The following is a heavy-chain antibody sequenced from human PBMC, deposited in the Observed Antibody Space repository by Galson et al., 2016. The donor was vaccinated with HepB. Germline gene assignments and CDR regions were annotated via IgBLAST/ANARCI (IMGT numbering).Heavy chain of an antibody. Sequence: SETLSLTCAVSGASVNRPNWWTWVRQAPGTGLEWIGEIFHTGNSNNNPSLLSRFTMSIDNSRNLFSLNLNSVTAADTAVYYCPGASIFPGARMVFDSWGQGILVTVSS. CDR3: PGASIFPGARMVFDS. D-gene: IGHD2-2*01. CDR1: GASVNRPNW. CDR2: IFHTGNS. J-gene: IGHJ5*01. V-gene: IGHV4-4*02.